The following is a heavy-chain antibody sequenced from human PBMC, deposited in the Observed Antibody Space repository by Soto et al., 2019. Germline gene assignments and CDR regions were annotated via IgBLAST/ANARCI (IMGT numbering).Heavy chain of an antibody. D-gene: IGHD3-10*01. CDR2: INPSGGTT. Sequence: GASVKVSCKTSGYTFTNYYIHWVRQAPGQGLEWMGIINPSGGTTSYAQKFQGRVTMTKDTSTSTLYMELSSLGSEDTAVYYCAREWSGESLRKWAFDYWGQGTLVPVSS. J-gene: IGHJ4*02. CDR3: AREWSGESLRKWAFDY. CDR1: GYTFTNYY. V-gene: IGHV1-46*01.